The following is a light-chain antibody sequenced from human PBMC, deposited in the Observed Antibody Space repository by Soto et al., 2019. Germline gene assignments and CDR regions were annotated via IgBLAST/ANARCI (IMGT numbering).Light chain of an antibody. Sequence: DIQMTQSPSSLSASVGVRVTITCRASQRINNYLNWYQQKAGRAPRLLIYAASTLQSGVPSRFSGSVSGTDFTLTISSLQPEDFATYYCQQSFSNPRFTFGPGTRVDIK. V-gene: IGKV1-39*01. CDR2: AAS. CDR3: QQSFSNPRFT. CDR1: QRINNY. J-gene: IGKJ3*01.